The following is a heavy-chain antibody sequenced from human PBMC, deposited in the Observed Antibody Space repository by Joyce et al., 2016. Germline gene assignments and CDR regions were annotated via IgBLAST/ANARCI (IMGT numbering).Heavy chain of an antibody. D-gene: IGHD3-3*01. V-gene: IGHV4-59*01. CDR2: IYHSGSH. CDR1: GGSISSYH. CDR3: ARDLSVTIFGVARPYYMDV. Sequence: QVQLQESGPGLVKPSETLSLTCTVSGGSISSYHGSWIRQPPGKCLEWIGYIYHSGSHNYNPSLKSRVTISQDTSKSQFSLRLSSVTAADTAVYYCARDLSVTIFGVARPYYMDVWGKGTTVTVSS. J-gene: IGHJ6*03.